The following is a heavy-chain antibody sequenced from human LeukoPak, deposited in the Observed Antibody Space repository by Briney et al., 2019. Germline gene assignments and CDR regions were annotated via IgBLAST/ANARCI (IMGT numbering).Heavy chain of an antibody. CDR2: INHSGST. Sequence: PSETLSLTCAVYGGSFSGGYWSWIRQPPRKGLEWMWEINHSGSTNYNPSLKSRVTISVDTAKTQYSLKLMPVTAAAAAGYDCSRAVYSSSWYPTPRSWFDPWGQGTLVTVSS. J-gene: IGHJ5*02. CDR1: GGSFSGGY. CDR3: SRAVYSSSWYPTPRSWFDP. V-gene: IGHV4-34*01. D-gene: IGHD6-13*01.